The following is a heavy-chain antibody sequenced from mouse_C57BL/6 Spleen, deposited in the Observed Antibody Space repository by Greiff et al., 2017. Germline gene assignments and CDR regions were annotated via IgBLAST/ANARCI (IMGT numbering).Heavy chain of an antibody. CDR1: GYAFSSYW. D-gene: IGHD2-14*01. CDR3: ATAGTEGYFDV. V-gene: IGHV1-80*01. J-gene: IGHJ1*03. CDR2: IYPGDGDT. Sequence: VQVVESGAELVKPGASVKISCKASGYAFSSYWMNWVKQRPGKGLEWIGQIYPGDGDTNYNGKFKGKATLTADKSSSTAYMQLSSLTSEDSAVYFCATAGTEGYFDVWGTGTTVTVSS.